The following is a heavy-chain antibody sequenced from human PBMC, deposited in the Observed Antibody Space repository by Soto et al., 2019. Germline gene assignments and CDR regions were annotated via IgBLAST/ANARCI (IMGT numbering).Heavy chain of an antibody. CDR3: ARGGYYFYMDV. CDR2: IHHSGST. V-gene: IGHV4-4*02. Sequence: QVQLQESGPGLVKPSETLSLTCAVSGGSISISNWWSWVRQTPGKGLEWIGQIHHSGSTNYSTSLTRRVTISVDKSKNQFSLKMISVTAADTAVYYCARGGYYFYMDVWGKGTTVTVSS. CDR1: GGSISISNW. D-gene: IGHD1-26*01. J-gene: IGHJ6*03.